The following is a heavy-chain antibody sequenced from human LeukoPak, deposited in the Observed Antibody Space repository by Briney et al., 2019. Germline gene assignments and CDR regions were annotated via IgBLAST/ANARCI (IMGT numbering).Heavy chain of an antibody. D-gene: IGHD1-26*01. CDR3: ARGSIVGASPPFDY. J-gene: IGHJ4*02. V-gene: IGHV4-38-2*02. CDR1: GYSISSGYY. CDR2: IYRSGST. Sequence: SETLSLTCTVSGYSISSGYYWGWIRQPPGKGLEWIGSIYRSGSTYYNPSLKSRVTISVDTSKNQFSLKLSSVTAADTAVYYCARGSIVGASPPFDYWGQGTLVTVSS.